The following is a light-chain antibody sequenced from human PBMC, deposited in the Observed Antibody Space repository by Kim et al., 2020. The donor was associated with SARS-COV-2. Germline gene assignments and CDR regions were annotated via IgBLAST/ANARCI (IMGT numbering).Light chain of an antibody. J-gene: IGKJ1*01. Sequence: ENVLTQSPGPLSLFPGEKATLSCRASQTVFNNYLAWYQQKPGQPPRLLIYGASSRATGIPDRFSGSGSGTDFTLTISRLEPEDLAVYFCQHYGSSSRTFGQGTKVEIK. CDR1: QTVFNNY. CDR3: QHYGSSSRT. CDR2: GAS. V-gene: IGKV3-20*01.